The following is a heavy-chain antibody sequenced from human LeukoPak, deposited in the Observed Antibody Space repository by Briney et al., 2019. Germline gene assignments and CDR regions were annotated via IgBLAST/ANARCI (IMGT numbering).Heavy chain of an antibody. CDR2: INESETT. CDR3: VRHSPLVAATVAFDF. D-gene: IGHD2-15*01. CDR1: GGSFSGYS. Sequence: PSETLSLTCAVYGGSFSGYSWSWIRQPPGEGLEWIGEINESETTNYKSSLKSRVTISVDTSKRQLSLKLTSVTAADTAVYYCVRHSPLVAATVAFDFWGQGTMITVSS. J-gene: IGHJ3*01. V-gene: IGHV4-34*01.